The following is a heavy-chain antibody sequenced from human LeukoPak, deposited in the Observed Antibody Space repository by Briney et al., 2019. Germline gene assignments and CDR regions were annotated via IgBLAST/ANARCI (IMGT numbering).Heavy chain of an antibody. CDR3: ARGVTGTTTILSYYYYGMDV. Sequence: GGSLRLSCAASGFTFSSYAMHWVRQAPGKGLEWVAVISYDGSNKYYADSVEGGFTNTRDNSKNTLYLQMNSLRAEDTAVYYCARGVTGTTTILSYYYYGMDVWGQGTTVTVSS. CDR2: ISYDGSNK. CDR1: GFTFSSYA. D-gene: IGHD1-7*01. J-gene: IGHJ6*02. V-gene: IGHV3-30-3*01.